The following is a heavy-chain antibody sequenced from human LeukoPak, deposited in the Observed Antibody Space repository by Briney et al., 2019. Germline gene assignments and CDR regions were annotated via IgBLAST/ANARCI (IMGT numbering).Heavy chain of an antibody. D-gene: IGHD3-22*01. Sequence: GGSLRLSCAASGFTFRRYGMTWVRQAPGKGLDWVSSVSDSGRNTYYADSVKGRFTISRDNSRNTLYLQMNSLRAEDTAVYYCAREYHDSSGYHDYWGQGTLVTVSS. V-gene: IGHV3-23*01. CDR1: GFTFRRYG. CDR3: AREYHDSSGYHDY. J-gene: IGHJ4*02. CDR2: VSDSGRNT.